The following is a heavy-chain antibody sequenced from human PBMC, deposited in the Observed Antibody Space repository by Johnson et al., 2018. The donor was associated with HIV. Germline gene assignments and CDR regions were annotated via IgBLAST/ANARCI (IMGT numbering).Heavy chain of an antibody. J-gene: IGHJ3*02. CDR1: GFTFDEYG. CDR3: AKGRGPPRVFDI. CDR2: INWNGGST. V-gene: IGHV3-20*04. D-gene: IGHD3-10*01. Sequence: VQLVESGGGLVQPGGSLRLSCAASGFTFDEYGMSWVSQAPGKGLEWVSGINWNGGSTGYADSVKGRFTISRDNARNFLYLQMNSLRAEDTAVYYCAKGRGPPRVFDIWGQGTMVTVSS.